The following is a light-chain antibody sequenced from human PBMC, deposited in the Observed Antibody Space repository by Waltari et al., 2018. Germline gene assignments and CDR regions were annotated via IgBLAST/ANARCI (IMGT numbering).Light chain of an antibody. J-gene: IGKJ2*03. CDR3: QHYYRAPYS. Sequence: IVMTQSPASLAVSLGERATINCKSNHSLLFGSSRNYLAWYQQRRGQPPKLLLYWASIRESGVQDRIVGSGSGTDFTLTINNLQAEDVALYYCQHYYRAPYSFGQGTKLEI. V-gene: IGKV4-1*01. CDR1: HSLLFGSSRNY. CDR2: WAS.